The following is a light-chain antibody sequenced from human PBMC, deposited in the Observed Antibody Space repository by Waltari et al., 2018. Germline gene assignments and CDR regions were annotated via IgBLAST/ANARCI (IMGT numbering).Light chain of an antibody. CDR3: QQRIDWPPVS. J-gene: IGKJ4*01. Sequence: EIVLIQSPAILSLSPGERATLSCRATHSISEYLAWYQQKPGQPPRLLIHDASTRASGVPARFSGSGFGTDFTLTISNLEPEDSAVYYCQQRIDWPPVSFGGGTKVEIK. V-gene: IGKV3-11*01. CDR1: HSISEY. CDR2: DAS.